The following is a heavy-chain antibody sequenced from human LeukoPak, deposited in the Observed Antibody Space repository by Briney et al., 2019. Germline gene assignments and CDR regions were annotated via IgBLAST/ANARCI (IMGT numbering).Heavy chain of an antibody. D-gene: IGHD5-12*01. J-gene: IGHJ4*02. CDR3: AKISGYDTGYFDF. V-gene: IGHV3-9*01. CDR1: GFTFDDYA. CDR2: ISWNSGSI. Sequence: GGSLRLSCAASGFTFDDYAMHWVRQAPGKGLEWVSGISWNSGSIGYADSVKGRFTISRDNAKNSLYLQMNSLRAEDTALYYCAKISGYDTGYFDFWGQGTLVTVSS.